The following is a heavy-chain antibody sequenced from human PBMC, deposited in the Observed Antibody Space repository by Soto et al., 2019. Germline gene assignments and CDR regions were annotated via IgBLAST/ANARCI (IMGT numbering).Heavy chain of an antibody. J-gene: IGHJ4*02. Sequence: GGSLRLSCAASGFTFSGSAMHWVRQASGKGLGWVGRIRSKANSYATAYAASVKGRFTISRDDSKNTAYLQMNSLKTEDTAVYYCTRLLSSRSKIDYWGQGTLVTVSS. V-gene: IGHV3-73*01. CDR2: IRSKANSYAT. CDR3: TRLLSSRSKIDY. CDR1: GFTFSGSA.